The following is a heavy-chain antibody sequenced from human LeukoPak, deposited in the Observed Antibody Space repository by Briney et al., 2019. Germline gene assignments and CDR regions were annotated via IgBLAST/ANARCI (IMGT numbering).Heavy chain of an antibody. V-gene: IGHV3-30*18. CDR3: AKDGENCFDY. CDR2: ISYDGSNK. CDR1: GFTSSSYG. Sequence: GGSLRLSCAASGFTSSSYGMHWVRQAPGKGLEGVAVISYDGSNKYYADSVKGRFTISRDNSKNTLYLQMNSLRAEDTAVYYCAKDGENCFDYWGQGTLVTVSS. D-gene: IGHD7-27*01. J-gene: IGHJ4*02.